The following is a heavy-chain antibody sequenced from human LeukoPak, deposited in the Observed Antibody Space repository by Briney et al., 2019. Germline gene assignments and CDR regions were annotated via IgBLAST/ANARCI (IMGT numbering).Heavy chain of an antibody. CDR2: IRGGGGSA. CDR1: GFTFSAYA. V-gene: IGHV3-23*01. Sequence: QPGGSLRLSCTASGFTFSAYAMMWVRQAPGKGPEWVSAIRGGGGSAFYADSVKGRFTISRDNSKYTLFLQMNSLRAEDTAVYYCARDPNGDYIGAFDMWGPGTTVTVSS. CDR3: ARDPNGDYIGAFDM. D-gene: IGHD4-17*01. J-gene: IGHJ3*02.